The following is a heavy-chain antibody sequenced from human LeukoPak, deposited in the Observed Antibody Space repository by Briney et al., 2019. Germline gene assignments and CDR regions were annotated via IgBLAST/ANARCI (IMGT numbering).Heavy chain of an antibody. CDR3: ASSNYGDLIA. J-gene: IGHJ5*02. CDR1: GGTFSSYA. CDR2: ISAYNGNT. D-gene: IGHD4-17*01. Sequence: GASVKVSCKASGGTFSSYAISWVRQAPGQGLEWMGWISAYNGNTNYAQKLQGRVTMTTDTSTSTAYMELRSLRSDDTAVYYCASSNYGDLIAWGQGTLVTVSS. V-gene: IGHV1-18*01.